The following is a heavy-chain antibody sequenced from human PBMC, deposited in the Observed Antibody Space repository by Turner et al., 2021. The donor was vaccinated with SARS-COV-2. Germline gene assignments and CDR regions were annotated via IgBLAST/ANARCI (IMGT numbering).Heavy chain of an antibody. Sequence: QLQLQESGPGLVKPSETLCLTCAVSGVSPSSSSHYWGWIRQPPGKGLEWVGSIEYSGSTYYNPYLKNRITISVDTSKNQLSLKLSSVTAADTAVYYCASESVLRFLEWLSSGPYYGMDVWGQGTTVTVSS. V-gene: IGHV4-39*01. J-gene: IGHJ6*02. CDR2: IEYSGST. CDR1: GVSPSSSSHY. D-gene: IGHD3-3*01. CDR3: ASESVLRFLEWLSSGPYYGMDV.